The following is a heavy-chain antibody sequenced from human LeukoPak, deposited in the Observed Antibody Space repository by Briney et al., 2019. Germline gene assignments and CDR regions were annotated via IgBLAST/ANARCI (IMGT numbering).Heavy chain of an antibody. Sequence: SETLSLTCAVSGYSISSGYYWDWIRPPPGKGLEWIGSIYHSGSTYYNPSLKSRVTISVDTSKNQFSLKLSSVTAADTAVYYCARVDSGSLVTTSYYFDYWGQGTLVTVSS. CDR2: IYHSGST. CDR1: GYSISSGYY. D-gene: IGHD5-12*01. V-gene: IGHV4-38-2*01. J-gene: IGHJ4*02. CDR3: ARVDSGSLVTTSYYFDY.